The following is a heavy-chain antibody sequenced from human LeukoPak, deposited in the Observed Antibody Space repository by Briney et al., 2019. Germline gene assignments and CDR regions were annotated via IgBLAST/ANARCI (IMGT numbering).Heavy chain of an antibody. CDR3: ARDRYCVSTNCPFDC. D-gene: IGHD2-2*01. Sequence: GGSLRLSCAASGFTSSDYTMNWVRQSPGKGLEWVSGISVSDDSTYYVDSVKGRFTISRDKSNNMLYSQMNSLRVEDTAVYFCARDRYCVSTNCPFDCWGQGTPVNVSS. J-gene: IGHJ5*01. CDR1: GFTSSDYT. V-gene: IGHV3-23*01. CDR2: ISVSDDST.